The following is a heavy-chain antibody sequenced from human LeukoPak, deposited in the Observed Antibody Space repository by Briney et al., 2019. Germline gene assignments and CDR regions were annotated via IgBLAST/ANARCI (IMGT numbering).Heavy chain of an antibody. V-gene: IGHV3-23*01. CDR2: ISGSGGST. CDR3: AKIGWLWFGELSSPEIHDY. J-gene: IGHJ4*02. CDR1: GFTFSSYG. D-gene: IGHD3-10*01. Sequence: GGSLRPSCAASGFTFSSYGMSWVRQAPGKGLEWVSAISGSGGSTYYADSVKGRFTISRDNSKNTLYLQMNSLRAEDTAVYYCAKIGWLWFGELSSPEIHDYWGQGTLVTVSS.